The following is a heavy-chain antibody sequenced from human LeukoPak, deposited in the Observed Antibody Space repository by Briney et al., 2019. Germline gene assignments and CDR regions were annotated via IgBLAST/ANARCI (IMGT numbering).Heavy chain of an antibody. Sequence: GGSLRLSCAASGFTFSNAWMSWVRQAPGEGLEWVGRIKSKTDGGTTDYAAPVKGRFTISRDDSKNTLYLQMNSLKTEDTAVYYCTTDSVIKSPQVSELPSSGTDFAVGQGGQGTLVTVSS. CDR1: GFTFSNAW. J-gene: IGHJ4*02. D-gene: IGHD1-26*01. CDR2: IKSKTDGGTT. V-gene: IGHV3-15*01. CDR3: TTDSVIKSPQVSELPSSGTDFAVGQ.